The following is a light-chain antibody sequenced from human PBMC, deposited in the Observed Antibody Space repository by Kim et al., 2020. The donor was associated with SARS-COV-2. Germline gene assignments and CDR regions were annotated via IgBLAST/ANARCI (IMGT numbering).Light chain of an antibody. V-gene: IGLV2-14*04. CDR2: DVS. Sequence: GQSITISCTGTSSDVGGYNYVSWYQQHPGKAPKLMIYDVSKRPSGVSNRFSGSKSGNTASLTISGLQAEDEDDYYCSSYTSSSTWVFGGGTQLTVL. J-gene: IGLJ3*02. CDR1: SSDVGGYNY. CDR3: SSYTSSSTWV.